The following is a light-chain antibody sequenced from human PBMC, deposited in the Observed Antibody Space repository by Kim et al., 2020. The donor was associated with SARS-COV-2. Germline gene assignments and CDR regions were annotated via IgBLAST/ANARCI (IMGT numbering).Light chain of an antibody. CDR2: SAS. V-gene: IGKV1-27*01. CDR1: QTISNF. Sequence: ASVGDRVTITCRSSQTISNFLAWFQQKPGMVPKLLIYSASTLHSGVPSRFSGSGSGTHFTLTISSLQPEDVATYYCQRYNSVPQAFGQGTKVDIK. J-gene: IGKJ1*01. CDR3: QRYNSVPQA.